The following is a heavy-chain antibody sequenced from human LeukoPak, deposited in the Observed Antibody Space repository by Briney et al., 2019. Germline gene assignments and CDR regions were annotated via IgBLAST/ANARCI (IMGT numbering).Heavy chain of an antibody. Sequence: GGSLRLSCAASGFTFSSYWMSWVRQAPGKGLEWVANIKQDGSEKYYVDSVKGRFTISRDNAKNSLYLQMNSLRAEDTAVYYCARGRGYSGSYYAFDYWGQGTLVTVSS. V-gene: IGHV3-7*01. CDR3: ARGRGYSGSYYAFDY. CDR1: GFTFSSYW. D-gene: IGHD1-26*01. J-gene: IGHJ4*02. CDR2: IKQDGSEK.